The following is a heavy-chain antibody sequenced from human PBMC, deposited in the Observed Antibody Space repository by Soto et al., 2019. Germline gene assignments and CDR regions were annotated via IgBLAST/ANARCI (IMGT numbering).Heavy chain of an antibody. V-gene: IGHV4-31*03. CDR1: GGSISSGGYY. D-gene: IGHD2-2*01. CDR2: IYYSGST. CDR3: ARNQLLRLGAFSWFDP. J-gene: IGHJ5*02. Sequence: SETLSLTCTVSGGSISSGGYYWSWIRQHPGKGLEWIGYIYYSGSTYYNPSLKSRVTISVDTSKNQFSLKLSSVTAADTAVYYCARNQLLRLGAFSWFDPWGQGTLVTVSS.